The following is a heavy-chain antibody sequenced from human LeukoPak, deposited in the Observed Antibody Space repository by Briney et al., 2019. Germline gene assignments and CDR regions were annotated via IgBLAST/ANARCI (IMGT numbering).Heavy chain of an antibody. J-gene: IGHJ4*02. CDR2: IRSNGDTA. V-gene: IGHV3-23*01. CDR3: AKGQELDDGVFDS. D-gene: IGHD1-1*01. CDR1: GVTFSRIA. Sequence: PGWSLRLSCAASGVTFSRIAMTWVRQAPGKGLEWVSTIRSNGDTAYNADSVRGRFAISRDNSKNALFLQMNSLRVEDTAIYYCAKGQELDDGVFDSWGQGTLATVSS.